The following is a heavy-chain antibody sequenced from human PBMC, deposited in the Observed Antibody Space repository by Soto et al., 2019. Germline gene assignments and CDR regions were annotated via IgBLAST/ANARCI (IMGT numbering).Heavy chain of an antibody. CDR3: ARDCHYYDSSGYPFDY. CDR2: TYYRSKWYN. D-gene: IGHD3-22*01. Sequence: SQTLSLTCAISGDSVSSNSAAWNWIRQSPSRGLEWLGRTYYRSKWYNDYAVSVKSPITINPDTSKNQFSLQLNSVTPEDAAVYYCARDCHYYDSSGYPFDYWGQGTLVTVSS. J-gene: IGHJ4*02. V-gene: IGHV6-1*01. CDR1: GDSVSSNSAA.